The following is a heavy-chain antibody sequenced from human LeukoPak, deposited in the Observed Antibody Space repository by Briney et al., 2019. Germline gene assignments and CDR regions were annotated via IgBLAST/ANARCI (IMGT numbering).Heavy chain of an antibody. CDR2: VNPNSGGT. J-gene: IGHJ3*02. Sequence: ASVKVSCKASGYTFIVYYMHWVRQAPGQGLEWMGWVNPNSGGTNSAQKFQGRVTMTRDTSISTAYMELSRLRSDDTAVYYCARDYYDSRGFGAFDIWGQGTMVTVSS. V-gene: IGHV1-2*02. D-gene: IGHD3-22*01. CDR1: GYTFIVYY. CDR3: ARDYYDSRGFGAFDI.